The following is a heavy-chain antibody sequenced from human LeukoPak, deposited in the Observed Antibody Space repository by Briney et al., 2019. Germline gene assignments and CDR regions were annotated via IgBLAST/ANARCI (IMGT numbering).Heavy chain of an antibody. CDR2: INSDGSST. V-gene: IGHV3-74*01. CDR3: AKGGGYSYGKGYYFDY. D-gene: IGHD5-18*01. J-gene: IGHJ4*02. Sequence: PGGSLRLSCAASGFTFSSYWMHWVRQAPGKGLVWVSRINSDGSSTSYADSVKGRFTISRDNAKNTLYLQMNSLRAEDTAVYYCAKGGGYSYGKGYYFDYWGQGTLVTVSS. CDR1: GFTFSSYW.